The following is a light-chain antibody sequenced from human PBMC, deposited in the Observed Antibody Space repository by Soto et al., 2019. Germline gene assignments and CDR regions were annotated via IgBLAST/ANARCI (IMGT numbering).Light chain of an antibody. V-gene: IGLV2-14*01. CDR2: DVS. J-gene: IGLJ3*02. Sequence: QSVLTQPASVSGSPGQSITISCTGTSSDVGGYNYVSWYQQHPGKAPKLMIYDVSDRPSGVSNRFSGSKSGNTASLAISGLQAEDEADYYSSSYTSSNTLVFGGGTKLTVL. CDR1: SSDVGGYNY. CDR3: SSYTSSNTLV.